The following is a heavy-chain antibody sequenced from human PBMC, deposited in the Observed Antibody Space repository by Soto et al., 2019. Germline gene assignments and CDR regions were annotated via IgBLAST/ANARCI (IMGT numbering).Heavy chain of an antibody. CDR2: VYYSGST. V-gene: IGHV4-59*02. J-gene: IGHJ4*02. CDR1: GDSVNIYY. CDR3: ARAETSGIHYFDY. D-gene: IGHD6-13*01. Sequence: ESRSRTGPVTGDSVNIYYWSWMRQPPGKGLECMGYVYYSGSTNYNPSLKSRVTISVDTSKNQISLRLKSVTAADKAVYYCARAETSGIHYFDYWGQGSLVTVYS.